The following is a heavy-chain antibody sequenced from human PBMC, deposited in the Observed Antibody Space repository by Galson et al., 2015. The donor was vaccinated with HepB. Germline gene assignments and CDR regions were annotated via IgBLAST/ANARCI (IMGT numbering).Heavy chain of an antibody. Sequence: SLRLSCAASGFTFSSYSMNWVRQAPGKGLEWVSSISSSSSYIYYADSVKGRFTISRDNAKNSPYLQMNSLRAEDTAVYYCARVDIVVVPAAYGMDVWGQGTTVTVSS. D-gene: IGHD2-2*03. CDR2: ISSSSSYI. CDR1: GFTFSSYS. J-gene: IGHJ6*02. V-gene: IGHV3-21*01. CDR3: ARVDIVVVPAAYGMDV.